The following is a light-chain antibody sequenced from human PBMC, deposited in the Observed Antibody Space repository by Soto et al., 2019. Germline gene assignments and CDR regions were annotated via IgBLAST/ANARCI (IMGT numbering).Light chain of an antibody. CDR3: QQYNNWPPCT. CDR1: QSVSSN. J-gene: IGKJ1*01. CDR2: GAS. V-gene: IGKV3-15*01. Sequence: EIVSTRSAATLSVSPGERATLSCRASQSVSSNLAWYQQQRGQAPRLLIYGASTRATGIPAMFSGSGSGTEFTLTISSLXSEDFAVYYCQQYNNWPPCTFGQGTKVDIK.